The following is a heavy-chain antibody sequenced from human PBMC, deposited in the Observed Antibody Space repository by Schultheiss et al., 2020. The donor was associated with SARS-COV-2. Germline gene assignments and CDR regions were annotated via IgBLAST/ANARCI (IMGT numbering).Heavy chain of an antibody. Sequence: KISCKASGGTFSSYAISWVRQAPGQGLEWMGGIIPIFGTANYAQKFQGRVTITADESTSTAYMELSSLRSEDTAVYYCARADRITMIVVVGSGAFDIWGQGTTVTVSS. D-gene: IGHD3-22*01. CDR2: IIPIFGTA. CDR3: ARADRITMIVVVGSGAFDI. V-gene: IGHV1-69*01. J-gene: IGHJ3*02. CDR1: GGTFSSYA.